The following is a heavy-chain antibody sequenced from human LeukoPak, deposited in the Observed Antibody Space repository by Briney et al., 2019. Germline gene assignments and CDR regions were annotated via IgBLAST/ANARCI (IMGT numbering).Heavy chain of an antibody. CDR1: GYTFTTYS. CDR2: ISPYNGNT. CDR3: ARTVTGYYRLDY. D-gene: IGHD3-9*01. V-gene: IGHV1-18*04. J-gene: IGHJ4*02. Sequence: APVKVSCKASGYTFTTYSFSWVRQAPGQGLEWMGWISPYNGNTNYAQNLQGRVTMTTDTSTNTAYMELRSLRSDDTAVYYCARTVTGYYRLDYWGQGTLVTVSS.